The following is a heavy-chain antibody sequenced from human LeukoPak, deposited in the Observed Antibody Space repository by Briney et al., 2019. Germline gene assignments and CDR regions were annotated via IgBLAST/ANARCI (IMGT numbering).Heavy chain of an antibody. CDR3: ARGRGLTLSYHYFDY. J-gene: IGHJ4*02. CDR2: ISSGGSTT. CDR1: GFTFSPLG. V-gene: IGHV3-48*02. D-gene: IGHD3-10*01. Sequence: GGPLRLSCAASGFTFSPLGMNWVRQAPGRGLEWVSYISSGGSTTYYADSVKGRFTISRDNAKNSLYLQVNSLRDEDTAVYYCARGRGLTLSYHYFDYWGQGTLVTVSS.